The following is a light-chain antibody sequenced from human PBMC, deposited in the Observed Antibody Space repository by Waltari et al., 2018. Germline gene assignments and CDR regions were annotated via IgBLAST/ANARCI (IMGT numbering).Light chain of an antibody. V-gene: IGKV1-39*01. CDR1: HNIDFF. CDR3: QQSQGFPYT. J-gene: IGKJ2*01. CDR2: GAS. Sequence: DIQMTQSPSSLSASVGGSVTMSCRASHNIDFFLNWYQQKPGKAPKLLIFGASSLQNGVPSRCSGSGSGTDFTLTITSLSSEDSATYYCQQSQGFPYTFGQGTKLEIK.